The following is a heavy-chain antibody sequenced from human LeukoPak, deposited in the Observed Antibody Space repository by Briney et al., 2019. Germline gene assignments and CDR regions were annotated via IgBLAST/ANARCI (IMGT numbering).Heavy chain of an antibody. Sequence: PGGSLRLSCAASGFTVSSNYMSWVRQAPGKGLEWVSVIYSGGSTYYADSVKGRFTISRDNSKNTLYLQMNSLRAEDTAVYYCAKDKRGAAAGFFDYWGQGTLVTVSS. J-gene: IGHJ4*02. CDR1: GFTVSSNY. CDR2: IYSGGST. CDR3: AKDKRGAAAGFFDY. D-gene: IGHD6-13*01. V-gene: IGHV3-53*05.